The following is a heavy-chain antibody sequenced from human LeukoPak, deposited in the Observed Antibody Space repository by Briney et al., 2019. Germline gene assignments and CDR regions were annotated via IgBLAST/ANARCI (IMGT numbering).Heavy chain of an antibody. J-gene: IGHJ4*02. CDR3: AARLRFLEWLFLVD. CDR1: GYTLTELS. Sequence: ASVKVSCKVSGYTLTELSMHWVRQAPGKGLEWMGGFDPEDGETIYAQKFQGRVTITADESTSTAYMELSSLRSEDTAVYYCAARLRFLEWLFLVDWGQGTLVTVSS. V-gene: IGHV1-24*01. D-gene: IGHD3-3*01. CDR2: FDPEDGET.